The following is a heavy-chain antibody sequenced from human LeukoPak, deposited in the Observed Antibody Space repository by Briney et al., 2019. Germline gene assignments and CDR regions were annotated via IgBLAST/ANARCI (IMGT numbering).Heavy chain of an antibody. D-gene: IGHD6-19*01. J-gene: IGHJ5*02. CDR2: IYYSEST. CDR1: GGPISSYY. V-gene: IGHV4-59*01. Sequence: SETLSLTCTVSGGPISSYYWSWIRQPPGKGLEYIGYIYYSESTNYNPSLKSRVTISLDKSKNQFSLKLRSVTAADTAVYYCAKAVSQWPSWFDPWGQGTLVTVSS. CDR3: AKAVSQWPSWFDP.